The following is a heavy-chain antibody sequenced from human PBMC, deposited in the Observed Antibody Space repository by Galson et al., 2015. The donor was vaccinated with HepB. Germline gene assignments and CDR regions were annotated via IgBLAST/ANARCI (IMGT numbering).Heavy chain of an antibody. CDR2: VSYDGSNT. CDR1: GFTFSSYG. V-gene: IGHV3-30*18. CDR3: AKDGAYLYSYANHYLDN. D-gene: IGHD5-18*01. Sequence: SLRLSCAASGFTFSSYGVHWVRQAPGRGLEWVAVVSYDGSNTYYADSVKGRFTISRDNSKNTLHLQMNSLKAEDTAVYYCAKDGAYLYSYANHYLDNWGQGTLVTVSS. J-gene: IGHJ4*02.